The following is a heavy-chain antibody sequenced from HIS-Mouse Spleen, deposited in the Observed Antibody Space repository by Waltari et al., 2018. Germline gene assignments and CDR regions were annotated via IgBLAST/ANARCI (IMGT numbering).Heavy chain of an antibody. CDR1: GGSISSYY. CDR3: ARASRDLLLPRYFDL. V-gene: IGHV4-59*01. J-gene: IGHJ2*01. Sequence: QVQLQESGPGLVKPSETLSLTCTVSGGSISSYYWSWIRQPPGKELDWIGYYSGSTNDNPSLKSRVTISVDTSKNQFSLQLSSVTAADTAVYYCARASRDLLLPRYFDLWGRGTLVTVSS. CDR2: YYSGST.